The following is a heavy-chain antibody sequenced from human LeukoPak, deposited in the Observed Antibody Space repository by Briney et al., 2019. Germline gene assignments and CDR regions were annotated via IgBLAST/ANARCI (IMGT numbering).Heavy chain of an antibody. D-gene: IGHD3-10*01. CDR1: RFTFSSYW. J-gene: IGHJ4*02. CDR2: INSDGSST. Sequence: GGSLRLSCAASRFTFSSYWMHWVRQAPGKGLVWVSRINSDGSSTNYADSVKGWFTISRDNAKNTLYLQLNSLRAEDTAVYYCARDRGEYYFDSWGQGTLVTVSS. V-gene: IGHV3-74*01. CDR3: ARDRGEYYFDS.